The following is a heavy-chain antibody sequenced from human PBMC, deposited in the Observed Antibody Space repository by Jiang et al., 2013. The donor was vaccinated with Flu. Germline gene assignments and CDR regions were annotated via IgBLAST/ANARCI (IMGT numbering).Heavy chain of an antibody. CDR3: ARLDRDGYNFDY. CDR2: ISSSGSTI. V-gene: IGHV3-48*03. D-gene: IGHD5-24*01. Sequence: EWVSYISSSGSTIYYADSVKGRFTISRDNAKNSLYLQMNSLRAEDTAVYYCARLDRDGYNFDYWGQGTLVTVSS. J-gene: IGHJ4*02.